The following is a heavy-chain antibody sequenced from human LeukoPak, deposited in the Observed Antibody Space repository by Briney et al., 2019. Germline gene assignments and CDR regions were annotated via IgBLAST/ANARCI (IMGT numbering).Heavy chain of an antibody. V-gene: IGHV3-30*03. Sequence: GGSLRLSCAASGFTFSSYGMHWVRQAPGKGLEWVAVISFDGSSKDYAQSVKGRFTISRDNSKNTLYLQMNSLRAEDTAVYYCARGPSGYHNTGGQGTLVTVSS. CDR1: GFTFSSYG. CDR2: ISFDGSSK. J-gene: IGHJ4*02. D-gene: IGHD5-12*01. CDR3: ARGPSGYHNT.